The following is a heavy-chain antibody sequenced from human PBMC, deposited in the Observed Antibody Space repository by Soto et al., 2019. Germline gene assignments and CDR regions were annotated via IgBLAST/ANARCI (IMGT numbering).Heavy chain of an antibody. CDR2: IIPILGIA. Sequence: QVQLVQSGAEVKKPGSSVKVSCKASGGTFSSYTISWVRQAPGQGLEWMGRIIPILGIANYAQKFQGRVAITADKSTRTAYVELSSLRSEDTAVYYCARLMPRGGSANWFDPWGQGTLVTVSS. CDR1: GGTFSSYT. J-gene: IGHJ5*02. V-gene: IGHV1-69*02. CDR3: ARLMPRGGSANWFDP. D-gene: IGHD3-16*01.